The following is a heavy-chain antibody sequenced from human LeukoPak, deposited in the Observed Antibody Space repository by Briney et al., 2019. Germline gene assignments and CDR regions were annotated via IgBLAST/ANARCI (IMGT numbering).Heavy chain of an antibody. CDR1: GFTFSDYE. V-gene: IGHV3-48*03. J-gene: IGHJ6*04. Sequence: GGSLRLSCAASGFTFSDYEMDWVRQAPGKGLEWLSHISISGTTIHYADSVKGRFTISRDNAKNSVYLQMTSLRAEDTALYYCAELGITMIGGVWGKGTTVTISS. CDR2: ISISGTTI. CDR3: AELGITMIGGV. D-gene: IGHD3-10*02.